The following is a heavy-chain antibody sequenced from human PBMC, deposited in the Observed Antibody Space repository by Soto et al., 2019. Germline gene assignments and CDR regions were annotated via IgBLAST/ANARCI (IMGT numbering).Heavy chain of an antibody. D-gene: IGHD4-17*01. CDR3: APTRYDYGDDAVGY. CDR1: GFTFNKYA. J-gene: IGHJ4*01. Sequence: EVQLLEYGGGLVQRGESLRLSCVASGFTFNKYAMTWVRQAPGKGLEWVSNISGSSSTTYYADSVKGRFTISRDNSKNTVYLHMNTLSTEDTAVYYCAPTRYDYGDDAVGYWGQGTLVTVSS. V-gene: IGHV3-23*01. CDR2: ISGSSSTT.